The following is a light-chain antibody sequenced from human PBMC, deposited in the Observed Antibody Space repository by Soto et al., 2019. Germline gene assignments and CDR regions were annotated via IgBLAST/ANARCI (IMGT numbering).Light chain of an antibody. CDR1: TGAVTSGYY. CDR2: SIS. V-gene: IGLV7-43*01. CDR3: LLYYGGAQLWV. Sequence: QTVVTQEPSLTVSPGGTVTLTCASSTGAVTSGYYPYWFQQKPGQAPRALIYSISNKHSWTPARFSGSLLGGKAALTLSGVQPEDEAEYYCLLYYGGAQLWVFGGGTQLTVL. J-gene: IGLJ3*02.